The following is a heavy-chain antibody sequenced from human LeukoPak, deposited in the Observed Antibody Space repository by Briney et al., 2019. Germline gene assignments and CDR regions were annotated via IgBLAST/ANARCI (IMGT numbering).Heavy chain of an antibody. Sequence: SETLSRTCTVSGGSISSYYWSWIRQPPGKGLEWIGYIYYSGSTNYNPSLKSRVTISIDTSKNQFSLKLSSVTAADTAVYYCARGKQRLDFDYWGQGTLVTVSS. J-gene: IGHJ4*02. CDR2: IYYSGST. D-gene: IGHD6-25*01. V-gene: IGHV4-59*01. CDR1: GGSISSYY. CDR3: ARGKQRLDFDY.